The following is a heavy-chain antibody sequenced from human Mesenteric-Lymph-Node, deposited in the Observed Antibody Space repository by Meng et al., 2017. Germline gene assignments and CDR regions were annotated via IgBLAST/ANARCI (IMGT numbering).Heavy chain of an antibody. V-gene: IGHV5-51*01. J-gene: IGHJ6*02. CDR3: ARSTVRDIQLWYYYGMDV. CDR2: IYPGDSDT. Sequence: GESLKISCKGSGYSFTSYWIGWVRQMPGKGLEWMGIIYPGDSDTRYSPSFQGQVTISADKSISTAYLQWSSLRSEDTAVYYCARSTVRDIQLWYYYGMDVWGQGTTVTVSS. D-gene: IGHD5-18*01. CDR1: GYSFTSYW.